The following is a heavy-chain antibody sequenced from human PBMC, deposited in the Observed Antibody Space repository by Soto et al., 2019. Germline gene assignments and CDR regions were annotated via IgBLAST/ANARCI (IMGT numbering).Heavy chain of an antibody. J-gene: IGHJ6*02. CDR2: IYYSGST. Sequence: SETLSLTCTVSGGSISSYYWSWIRQPPGKGLEWIGYIYYSGSTNYNPSLKSRVTISVDTSKNQFSLKLSSVTAADTAVYYCASSAGSGVPSENYYGMDGWGQGTTVTVSS. CDR1: GGSISSYY. D-gene: IGHD6-13*01. CDR3: ASSAGSGVPSENYYGMDG. V-gene: IGHV4-59*08.